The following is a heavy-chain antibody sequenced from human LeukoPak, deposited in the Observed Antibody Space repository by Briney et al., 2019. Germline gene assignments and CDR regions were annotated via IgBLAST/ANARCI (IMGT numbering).Heavy chain of an antibody. V-gene: IGHV5-51*01. CDR3: ARSDQLRWFGEPRRPFYYGMDV. D-gene: IGHD3-10*01. CDR1: GYSFTDYW. CDR2: IYSGGADT. Sequence: GESLKISCQTAGYSFTDYWIGWVRQMPGKGLDWMGIIYSGGADTRYSPSFQRQVTISADKSIRTAYLQWSLKASDTAIYYSARSDQLRWFGEPRRPFYYGMDVWGQGTTVTVS. J-gene: IGHJ6*02.